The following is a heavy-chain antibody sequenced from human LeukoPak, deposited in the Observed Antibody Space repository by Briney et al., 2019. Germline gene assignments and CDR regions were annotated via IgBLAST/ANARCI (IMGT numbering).Heavy chain of an antibody. D-gene: IGHD6-13*01. V-gene: IGHV4-4*07. CDR3: ARDLGSNWYFDS. Sequence: PSETLSLTCAVSGGSISTYYWSWIRQPARKGLGWIGRIYTSGSTNYNPSLKSRITMSVATSKNQFSLKLTSVTAADTAVYYCARDLGSNWYFDSWGQGTQVTASS. J-gene: IGHJ4*02. CDR2: IYTSGST. CDR1: GGSISTYY.